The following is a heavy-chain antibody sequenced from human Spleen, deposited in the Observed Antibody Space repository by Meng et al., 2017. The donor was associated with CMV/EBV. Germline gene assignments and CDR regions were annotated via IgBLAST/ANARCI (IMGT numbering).Heavy chain of an antibody. V-gene: IGHV4-31*02. CDR1: GDSNSGSGYY. J-gene: IGHJ5*02. D-gene: IGHD3-10*01. CDR3: KRGDYYGSEALFDP. CDR2: NYENGGK. Sequence: SGDSNSGSGYYWDWVRQHPRKGLGKIGYNYENGGKNYNPTLKGRIIISIHTSKKQFSLQMSYVTAADTAVYYCKRGDYYGSEALFDPWGQGALVTVSS.